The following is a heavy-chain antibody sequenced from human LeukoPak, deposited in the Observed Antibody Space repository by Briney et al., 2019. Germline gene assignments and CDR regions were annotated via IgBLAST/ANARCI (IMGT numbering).Heavy chain of an antibody. J-gene: IGHJ4*02. CDR2: ISGSGGGT. Sequence: PGGSLRLSCAASGFTFSNFAINWVRQAPGKGLEWVSVISGSGGGTDYADSVKGRFTISRDNSKNTLYLQMNSLRAEDTAVYYCAKDLVSQRGVGSSEKVDYWGQGTLVTVSS. V-gene: IGHV3-23*01. CDR3: AKDLVSQRGVGSSEKVDY. D-gene: IGHD3-10*01. CDR1: GFTFSNFA.